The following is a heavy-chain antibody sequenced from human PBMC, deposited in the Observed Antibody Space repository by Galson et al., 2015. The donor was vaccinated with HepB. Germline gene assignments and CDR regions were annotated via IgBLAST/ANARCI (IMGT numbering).Heavy chain of an antibody. CDR1: GYTFTNYA. CDR3: ARAYCGGDCPPGGY. CDR2: IHAGNGDT. Sequence: SVKVSCKASGYTFTNYAVYWVRQAPGQRLEWMGWIHAGNGDTKYSQKFQDRVTLTRDTSATTVYMDLSSLKSEDTAVYYCARAYCGGDCPPGGYWGQGTLVTVSS. D-gene: IGHD2-21*02. V-gene: IGHV1-3*01. J-gene: IGHJ4*02.